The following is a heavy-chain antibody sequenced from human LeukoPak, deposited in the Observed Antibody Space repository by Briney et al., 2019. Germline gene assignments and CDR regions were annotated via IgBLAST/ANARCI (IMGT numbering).Heavy chain of an antibody. Sequence: SETLSLTCTVSGGSISSGGYYWSWIRQPPGKGLEWIGYIYHSGSTYYNPSLKSQVTISVDRSKNQFSLKLSSVTAADTAVYYCARAPLPDAFDIWGQGTMVTVSS. CDR1: GGSISSGGYY. V-gene: IGHV4-30-2*01. J-gene: IGHJ3*02. CDR3: ARAPLPDAFDI. CDR2: IYHSGST. D-gene: IGHD2-2*01.